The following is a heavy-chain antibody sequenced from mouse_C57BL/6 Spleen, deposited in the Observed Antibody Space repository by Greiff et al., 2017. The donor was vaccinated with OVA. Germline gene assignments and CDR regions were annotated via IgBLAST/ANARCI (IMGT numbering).Heavy chain of an antibody. D-gene: IGHD1-1*01. CDR3: AREGKYDGSSSSLAY. J-gene: IGHJ3*01. CDR1: GYTFTSYW. CDR2: IDPNSGGT. Sequence: QVHVKQPGAELVKPGASVKLSCKASGYTFTSYWMHWVKQRPGRGLEWIGRIDPNSGGTKYNEKFKSKATLTVDKPSSTAYMQLSRLKSEDTAVYNGAREGKYDGSSSSLAYWGKGTMVTVAA. V-gene: IGHV1-72*01.